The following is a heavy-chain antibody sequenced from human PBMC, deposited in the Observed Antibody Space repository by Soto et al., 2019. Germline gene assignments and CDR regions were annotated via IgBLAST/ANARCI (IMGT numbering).Heavy chain of an antibody. Sequence: QVQLVQSGAEVKKPGASVKVSCKASGYTFTSYGISWVRQAPGQGLEWMGWISSYNGVTNYAQKFQDPVTLTTDSSTSTAYMEVRSLRVDDTAVYYCAGDNRGYGTFDHWGQGTLVTVSS. CDR3: AGDNRGYGTFDH. CDR2: ISSYNGVT. J-gene: IGHJ4*02. CDR1: GYTFTSYG. V-gene: IGHV1-18*01. D-gene: IGHD5-12*01.